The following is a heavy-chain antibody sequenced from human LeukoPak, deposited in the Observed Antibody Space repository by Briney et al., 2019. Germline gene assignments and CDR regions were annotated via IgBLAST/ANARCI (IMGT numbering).Heavy chain of an antibody. J-gene: IGHJ4*02. Sequence: GGSQRLFCAPSGFTFSSYDMRWVRQAPGRALEWVSASSSGGAHTYYENYRKGRFTISRDNSKNTLYLQMNSLEADDTDVYYCSKASGYGDYWGQGTLVTASS. D-gene: IGHD5-12*01. CDR3: SKASGYGDY. V-gene: IGHV3-23*01. CDR1: GFTFSSYD. CDR2: SSSGGAHT.